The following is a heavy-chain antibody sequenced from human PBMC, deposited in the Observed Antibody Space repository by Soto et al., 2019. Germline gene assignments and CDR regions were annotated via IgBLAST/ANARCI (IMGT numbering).Heavy chain of an antibody. V-gene: IGHV3-23*01. D-gene: IGHD3-16*02. CDR1: GFTFSSYA. CDR3: AKFGQMRLHYDYVWGSYRQGAFDI. Sequence: PGGSLRLSCAASGFTFSSYAMSWVRQAPGKGLEWVSATSGSGGSTYYADSVKGRFTISRDNSKNTLYLQMNSLRAEDTAVYYCAKFGQMRLHYDYVWGSYRQGAFDIWGQGTMVTV. J-gene: IGHJ3*02. CDR2: TSGSGGST.